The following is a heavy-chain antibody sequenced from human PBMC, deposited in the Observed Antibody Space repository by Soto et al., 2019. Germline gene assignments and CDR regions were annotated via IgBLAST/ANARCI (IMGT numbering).Heavy chain of an antibody. CDR1: GFTFGDYA. CDR2: IRSKAYGGTT. J-gene: IGHJ6*03. Sequence: PGGSLRLSCTASGFTFGDYAMSWFRQAPGKGLEWVGFIRSKAYGGTTEYAASVKGRFTISRDDSKSIAYLQMNSLKTEDTAVYYCTRDLLRSEENYYYYYMDVWGKGTTVTVSS. D-gene: IGHD3-16*01. V-gene: IGHV3-49*03. CDR3: TRDLLRSEENYYYYYMDV.